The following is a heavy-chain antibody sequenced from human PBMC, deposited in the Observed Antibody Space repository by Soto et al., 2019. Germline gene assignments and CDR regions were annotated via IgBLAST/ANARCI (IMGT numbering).Heavy chain of an antibody. V-gene: IGHV4-39*01. D-gene: IGHD6-19*01. CDR3: AKGGRQWLVTSDFNY. CDR1: GGSISSSSYY. J-gene: IGHJ4*02. CDR2: IYYSGST. Sequence: SETLSLTCTVSGGSISSSSYYWGWIRQPPGKGLEWIGSIYYSGSTFYNPSLKSRVTISVDTSKNQFSLKLSSVTSLRAEDTAVYYCAKGGRQWLVTSDFNYWGQGALVTVSS.